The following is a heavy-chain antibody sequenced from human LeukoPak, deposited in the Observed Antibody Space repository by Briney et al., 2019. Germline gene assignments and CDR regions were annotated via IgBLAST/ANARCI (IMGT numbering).Heavy chain of an antibody. CDR1: GGSFNGYY. V-gene: IGHV4-34*01. J-gene: IGHJ6*03. CDR2: INHSGRT. CDR3: VRGNYCSGGSCYHYYYYYMDV. Sequence: SETLSLTCAVYGGSFNGYYWSWIRQPPGKGREWIGEINHSGRTNYNPSLKSRVTISVDMFNNQFSLKLSSVTAADTAVYYCVRGNYCSGGSCYHYYYYYMDVWGKGTTVTVSS. D-gene: IGHD2-15*01.